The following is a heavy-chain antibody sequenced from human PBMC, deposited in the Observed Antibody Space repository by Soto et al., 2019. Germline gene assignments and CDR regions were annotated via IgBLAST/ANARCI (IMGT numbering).Heavy chain of an antibody. J-gene: IGHJ4*02. D-gene: IGHD3-16*02. CDR1: GFTFSSYA. CDR3: AKSRVFIGAIVTLLDS. V-gene: IGHV3-23*01. CDR2: ISNNGDTA. Sequence: EVQLLESGGGLVQPGGSLTLSCATSGFTFSSYAMVWVRQAAEKGLEWVASISNNGDTAYYADSVKGRFTISRGNSANTRYLQMNGLRAHDTALYFCAKSRVFIGAIVTLLDSWGQGTQVTVSS.